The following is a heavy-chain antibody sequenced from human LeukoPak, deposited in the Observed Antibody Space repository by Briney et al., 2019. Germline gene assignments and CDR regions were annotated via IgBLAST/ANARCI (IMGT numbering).Heavy chain of an antibody. Sequence: GASVKVSCKASGYTFTGYYMHWVRQAPGQGLEWMGWINPNSGGTNYAQKFQGRVTMTRDTSISTAYMELSRLRSDDTAVYYCARAEVGATWDTYAFDIWGQGTMVTVSS. CDR3: ARAEVGATWDTYAFDI. D-gene: IGHD1-26*01. CDR2: INPNSGGT. J-gene: IGHJ3*02. CDR1: GYTFTGYY. V-gene: IGHV1-2*02.